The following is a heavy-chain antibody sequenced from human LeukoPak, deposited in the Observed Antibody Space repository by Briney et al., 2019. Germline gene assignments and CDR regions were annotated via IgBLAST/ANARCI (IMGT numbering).Heavy chain of an antibody. V-gene: IGHV3-23*01. CDR3: AKGRGTAVTSAANY. CDR1: GFTFSSYA. CDR2: ISGSGDNT. J-gene: IGHJ4*02. Sequence: GGSLRLSCAASGFTFSSYAMSWVRQAPGKGLEWASSISGSGDNTYYADSVKDRFSISRDNSKTTVSLQMNSLRAEDTAVYYCAKGRGTAVTSAANYWGQGTLVTVSS. D-gene: IGHD4-17*01.